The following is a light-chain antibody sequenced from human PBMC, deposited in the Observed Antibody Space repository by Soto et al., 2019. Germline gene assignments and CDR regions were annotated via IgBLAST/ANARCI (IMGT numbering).Light chain of an antibody. CDR3: QQYGSSPLT. J-gene: IGKJ4*01. V-gene: IGKV3-20*01. CDR1: QSVSSSY. Sequence: EIVLTQSPGTLSLSPGYRSTISCRASQSVSSSYLAWYQQKPGQAHRLLIYGASSRATGIPDRFSGSGSGTDFTLTISRLEPEEFAVYDCQQYGSSPLTLGGWTKVEIK. CDR2: GAS.